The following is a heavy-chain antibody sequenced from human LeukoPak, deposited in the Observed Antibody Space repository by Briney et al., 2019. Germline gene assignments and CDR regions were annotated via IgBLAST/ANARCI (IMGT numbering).Heavy chain of an antibody. D-gene: IGHD3-10*01. CDR1: GFTFSSYW. J-gene: IGHJ4*02. V-gene: IGHV3-7*01. CDR2: IKQDGSEK. CDR3: ARDSSRFGELGDFDY. Sequence: GGSLRLSCAASGFTFSSYWMSWVRQAPGKGLEWVANIKQDGSEKYYVDSVKGRFTVSRDNTKNSLYLQMNSLRVEDTAVYYCARDSSRFGELGDFDYWGQGTLVTVSS.